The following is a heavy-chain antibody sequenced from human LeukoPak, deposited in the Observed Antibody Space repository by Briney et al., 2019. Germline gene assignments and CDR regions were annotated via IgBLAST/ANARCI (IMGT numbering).Heavy chain of an antibody. CDR1: GGSISSYY. V-gene: IGHV4-59*01. J-gene: IGHJ6*02. Sequence: SETLSLTCTVSGGSISSYYWSWIRQPPGKGLEWIGYIYYSGSTNYNPSLKSRVTISVDTSKNQFSLKLSSVTAADTAVYYCARDSTVTLDYGMDVWGQGTTVTVSS. D-gene: IGHD4-17*01. CDR2: IYYSGST. CDR3: ARDSTVTLDYGMDV.